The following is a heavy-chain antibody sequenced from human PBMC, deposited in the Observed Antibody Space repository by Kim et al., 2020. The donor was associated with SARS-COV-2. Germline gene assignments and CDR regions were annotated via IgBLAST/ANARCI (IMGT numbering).Heavy chain of an antibody. CDR2: INPNSGGT. D-gene: IGHD6-13*01. Sequence: ASVKVSCKASGYTFTGYYMHWVRQAPGQGLEWMGWINPNSGGTNYAQKFQGRVTMTRDTSISTAYMELSRLRSDDTAVYYCARDPGGVAAAGQLSIDYWGQGTLVTVSS. J-gene: IGHJ4*02. CDR3: ARDPGGVAAAGQLSIDY. CDR1: GYTFTGYY. V-gene: IGHV1-2*02.